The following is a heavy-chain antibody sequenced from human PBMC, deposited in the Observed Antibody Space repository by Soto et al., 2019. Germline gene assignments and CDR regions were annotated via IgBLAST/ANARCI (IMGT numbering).Heavy chain of an antibody. CDR1: GFTVSSNY. Sequence: GGSLRLSCAASGFTVSSNYMSWVRQAPGKGLEWVSVIYSGGSTYYADSVKGRFTISRDNSKNTLYLQMNSLRAEDTAVYYCTRFASGCSSTSCYAGNWFDPWGQGTLVTVSS. CDR3: TRFASGCSSTSCYAGNWFDP. J-gene: IGHJ5*02. CDR2: IYSGGST. D-gene: IGHD2-2*01. V-gene: IGHV3-53*01.